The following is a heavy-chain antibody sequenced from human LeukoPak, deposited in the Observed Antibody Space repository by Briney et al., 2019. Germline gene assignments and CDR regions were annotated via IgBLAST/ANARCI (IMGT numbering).Heavy chain of an antibody. J-gene: IGHJ4*02. CDR2: ISSSSSYI. V-gene: IGHV3-21*01. Sequence: GVSLRLSCAASGFTLSSYWMHWVRQTPGKGLEWVSSISSSSSYIYYADSVKGRFTISRDNAKNSLYLQMNSLRAEDTAVYYCARDPHLVPGGGLDYWGQGTLVTVSS. D-gene: IGHD4/OR15-4a*01. CDR3: ARDPHLVPGGGLDY. CDR1: GFTLSSYW.